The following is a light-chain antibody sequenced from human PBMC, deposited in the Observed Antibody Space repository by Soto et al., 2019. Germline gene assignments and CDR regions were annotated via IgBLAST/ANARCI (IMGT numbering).Light chain of an antibody. Sequence: EIVLTQSPGTLSLSPGERATLSCRASQSVNSNYLAWYQRKPGQAPRLLIYGASNRATDIPYRFSASGSGTDFTLTITRLEPEDFAVYYCQHYDSSPPTFGQGTKVDIK. V-gene: IGKV3-20*01. J-gene: IGKJ1*01. CDR1: QSVNSNY. CDR2: GAS. CDR3: QHYDSSPPT.